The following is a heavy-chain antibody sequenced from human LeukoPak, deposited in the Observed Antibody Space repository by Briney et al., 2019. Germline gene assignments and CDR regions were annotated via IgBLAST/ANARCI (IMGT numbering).Heavy chain of an antibody. CDR1: GINLSNYG. J-gene: IGHJ4*02. CDR2: ISGSGGGT. Sequence: GGSLRLSCEVSGINLSNYGMSWVRQAPGKGLEWVAGISGSGGGTNYADSVKGRFTISRDNSKNTLYLQMNSLRAEDTAVYFCAKRGVVIRVILVGFHKEAYYFDSWGQGALVTVSS. D-gene: IGHD3-22*01. CDR3: AKRGVVIRVILVGFHKEAYYFDS. V-gene: IGHV3-23*01.